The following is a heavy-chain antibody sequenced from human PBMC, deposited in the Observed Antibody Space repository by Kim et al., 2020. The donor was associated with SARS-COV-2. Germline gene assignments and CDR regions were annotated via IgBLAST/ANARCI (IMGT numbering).Heavy chain of an antibody. CDR3: ARGIVRGVISPPRY. D-gene: IGHD3-10*01. CDR1: GGSISTGGYY. V-gene: IGHV4-31*03. Sequence: SETLSLTCTVSGGSISTGGYYWSWIRQHPGKGLEWIGYIYYSGSTYYSPSLQSRVTISVDTSKNQFSLNLTSVTAADTAVYYCARGIVRGVISPPRYWGQGILVLVSS. CDR2: IYYSGST. J-gene: IGHJ4*02.